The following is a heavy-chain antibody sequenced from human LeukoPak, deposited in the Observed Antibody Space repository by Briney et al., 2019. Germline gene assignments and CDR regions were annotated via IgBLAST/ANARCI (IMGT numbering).Heavy chain of an antibody. CDR3: ARDKPGRTVVTRNYWYFDL. CDR1: GGSISSYY. Sequence: KPSETLSLTCTVSGGSISSYYWSWIRQPPGKGLEWMGYIYYSGGTNYNPSLKSRVTISVDTSKNQFSLKLSSVTAADTAVYYCARDKPGRTVVTRNYWYFDLWGRGTLVTVSS. CDR2: IYYSGGT. J-gene: IGHJ2*01. V-gene: IGHV4-59*01. D-gene: IGHD4-23*01.